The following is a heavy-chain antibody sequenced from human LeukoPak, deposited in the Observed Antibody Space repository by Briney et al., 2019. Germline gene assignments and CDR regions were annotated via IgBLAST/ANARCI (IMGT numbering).Heavy chain of an antibody. V-gene: IGHV3-33*06. CDR3: AKDAGRLAFSYYFDY. J-gene: IGHJ4*02. CDR1: GFTFSSYG. CDR2: IWYDGSNK. D-gene: IGHD3-16*01. Sequence: GRSLRLSCAASGFTFSSYGMHWVRQAPGKGLEWVAVIWYDGSNKYYADSVKGRFTISRDNSKNTLYLQMNSLRAEDTAVYYCAKDAGRLAFSYYFDYWGQGTLVTVSS.